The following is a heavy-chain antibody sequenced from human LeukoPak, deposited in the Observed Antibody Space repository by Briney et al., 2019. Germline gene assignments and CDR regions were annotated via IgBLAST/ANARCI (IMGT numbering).Heavy chain of an antibody. Sequence: NPSKTLSLTCTVSGGSISSYYWSWIRQPAGKGLEWIGRIYTSGSTNYNPSLKSRVTMSVDTSKNQFSLKLSSVTAADTAVYYCAREAEDIVVVPATTYYYYYYMDVRGKGTTVTVSS. CDR2: IYTSGST. CDR1: GGSISSYY. J-gene: IGHJ6*03. D-gene: IGHD2-2*01. CDR3: AREAEDIVVVPATTYYYYYYMDV. V-gene: IGHV4-4*07.